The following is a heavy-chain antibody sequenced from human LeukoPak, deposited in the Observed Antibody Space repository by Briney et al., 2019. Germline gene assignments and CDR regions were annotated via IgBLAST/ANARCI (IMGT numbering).Heavy chain of an antibody. CDR3: ARDRGGSSPFDY. V-gene: IGHV4-4*02. J-gene: IGHJ4*02. Sequence: SGTLSLTCAVSGGSISSTNWWSWVRQPPGKGLEWIGEIYHSGSANYNPSLKSRVTISVDKSKNQFSLKLSSVTAADTAVYYCARDRGGSSPFDYWGQGTLVTVSS. CDR1: GGSISSTNW. CDR2: IYHSGSA. D-gene: IGHD4-23*01.